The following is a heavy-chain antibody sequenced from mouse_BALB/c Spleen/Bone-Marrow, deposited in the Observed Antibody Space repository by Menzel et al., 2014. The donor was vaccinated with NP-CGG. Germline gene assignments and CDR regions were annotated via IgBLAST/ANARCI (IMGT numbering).Heavy chain of an antibody. Sequence: QVQLQQSGPELVKPGASVKISCKASGYAFSSSWMNWVKQRPGQGLEWIGRIFPGDGDTYYNGKFKGKATLTADKSSXTAYMQLSSLTSVGSAVYFCARSDGYRAMDYWCQGTSVTVSS. V-gene: IGHV1-82*01. CDR3: ARSDGYRAMDY. CDR1: GYAFSSSW. D-gene: IGHD2-3*01. J-gene: IGHJ4*01. CDR2: IFPGDGDT.